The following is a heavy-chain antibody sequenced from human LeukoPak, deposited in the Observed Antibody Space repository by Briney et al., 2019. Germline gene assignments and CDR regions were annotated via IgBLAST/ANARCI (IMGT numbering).Heavy chain of an antibody. V-gene: IGHV4-4*07. J-gene: IGHJ3*02. Sequence: SETLSLTCTVCGGSINSYYWMWIRQPAGQGREWIGRIYTSGSTNYNPSPQRRVTISVDTSKNQFSLKLSSVAAADTAVYYCARSGECSGGSCWRFQHTVEAFDIWGQGKMVTVSS. CDR2: IYTSGST. CDR1: GGSINSYY. CDR3: ARSGECSGGSCWRFQHTVEAFDI. D-gene: IGHD2-15*01.